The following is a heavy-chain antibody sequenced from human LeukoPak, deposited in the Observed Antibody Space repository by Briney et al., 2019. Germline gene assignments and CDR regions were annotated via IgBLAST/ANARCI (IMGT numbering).Heavy chain of an antibody. Sequence: GGSLRLSCTASGFTVSSNYMRWVRQAPGKGLEWVSTITSTGDSTYYADSVKGRFTISRDNSKNTLYLQMNSLRAEDTAVYYCAKVLRYFMDVWGQGTTVTVSS. J-gene: IGHJ6*02. CDR3: AKVLRYFMDV. CDR2: ITSTGDST. V-gene: IGHV3-23*01. D-gene: IGHD3-9*01. CDR1: GFTVSSNY.